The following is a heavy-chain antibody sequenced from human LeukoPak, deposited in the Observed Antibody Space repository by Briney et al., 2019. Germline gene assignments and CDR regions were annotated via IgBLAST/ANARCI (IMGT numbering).Heavy chain of an antibody. D-gene: IGHD3-3*01. CDR2: IKSKTDGGTA. V-gene: IGHV3-15*01. CDR1: GITFISAW. J-gene: IGHJ4*02. CDR3: ATALRGVGF. Sequence: PGGSLRRSCTASGITFISAWMNWVRQAPGKGLEWVGRIKSKTDGGTAEHAAPVKGRFIISRDDSKNTLYLQMNSLNSDDTGVYYCATALRGVGFWGQGTLVTVPS.